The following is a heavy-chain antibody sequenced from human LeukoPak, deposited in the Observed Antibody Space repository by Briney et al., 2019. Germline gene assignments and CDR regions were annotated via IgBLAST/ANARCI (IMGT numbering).Heavy chain of an antibody. Sequence: GGSLRLSCAASGFTVSNNYPSWVRQAPGKGLEWVSLIYSGGATYYADSVKGRFTISRDHSKNTLSMQMNSLRAEDTAAYYCARGGDYADSWGQGTLVTVSS. CDR3: ARGGDYADS. CDR2: IYSGGAT. CDR1: GFTVSNNY. V-gene: IGHV3-66*01. J-gene: IGHJ4*02.